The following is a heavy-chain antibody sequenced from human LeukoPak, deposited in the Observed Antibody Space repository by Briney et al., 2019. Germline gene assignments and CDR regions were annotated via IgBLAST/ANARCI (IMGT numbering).Heavy chain of an antibody. D-gene: IGHD5-12*01. J-gene: IGHJ4*02. CDR2: INHSGST. Sequence: TPSETLSLTCAVYGGSFSGYYWSWIRQPPGKGLEWIGEINHSGSTNYNPSLKSRVTISVDTSKNQFSLKLSSVTAADTAVYYCASPVLATIDSNFDYWGQGTLVTVSS. CDR3: ASPVLATIDSNFDY. CDR1: GGSFSGYY. V-gene: IGHV4-34*01.